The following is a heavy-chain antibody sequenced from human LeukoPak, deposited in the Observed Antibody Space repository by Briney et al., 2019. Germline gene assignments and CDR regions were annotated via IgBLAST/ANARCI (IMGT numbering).Heavy chain of an antibody. D-gene: IGHD6-19*01. V-gene: IGHV4-39*01. J-gene: IGHJ5*02. CDR1: GGSISSSSYY. CDR2: IYYSGST. Sequence: SETLSLTCTVSGGSISSSSYYWGWIRQPPGKGLEGIGSIYYSGSTYYNPSLKSRVTISVDTSKNQFSLKLSSVTAADTAVYYCARLDSGWYSLSWFDPWGQGTLVTVSS. CDR3: ARLDSGWYSLSWFDP.